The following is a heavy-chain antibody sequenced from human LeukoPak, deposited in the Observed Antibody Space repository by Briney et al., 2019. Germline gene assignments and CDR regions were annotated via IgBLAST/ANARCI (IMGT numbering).Heavy chain of an antibody. CDR1: GFTFSSYG. J-gene: IGHJ4*02. Sequence: GGSLRLSCAASGFTFSSYGMHWVRQAPGKGLEWAAVIWYDGSNKYYADSVKGRFTISRDSSKNTVYLQMNSLRAEDTAVYYCARGLSSGWVWGQGTLVTVSS. CDR2: IWYDGSNK. D-gene: IGHD6-19*01. CDR3: ARGLSSGWV. V-gene: IGHV3-33*08.